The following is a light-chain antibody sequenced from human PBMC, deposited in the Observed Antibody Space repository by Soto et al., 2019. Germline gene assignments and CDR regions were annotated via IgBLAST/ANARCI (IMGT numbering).Light chain of an antibody. V-gene: IGKV3-20*01. J-gene: IGKJ2*01. CDR3: QHYGSSPPYT. Sequence: EIVLMQSPGTLSLSPGERATLSCRASQSVSSSYLAWFQQKPGQAPRLLIYGASSRATGIPDRFSGSGSGTDFTLTISRLGPEDFAVYYCQHYGSSPPYTFGQGTKLEIK. CDR2: GAS. CDR1: QSVSSSY.